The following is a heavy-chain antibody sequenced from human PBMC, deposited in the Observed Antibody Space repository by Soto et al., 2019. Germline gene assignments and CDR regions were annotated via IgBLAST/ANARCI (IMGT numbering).Heavy chain of an antibody. V-gene: IGHV3-30-3*01. CDR1: GFTFSSYA. CDR2: ISYDGSNK. D-gene: IGHD6-6*01. CDR3: SRDHSSAGIAFYYYYGMDV. J-gene: IGHJ6*02. Sequence: QVQLVESGGGVVQPGRSLRLSCAASGFTFSSYAMHWVRQAPGKGLEWVAVISYDGSNKYYADSVKGRFTISRDNSKNSLYLQMNSLRAEDTALYYCSRDHSSAGIAFYYYYGMDVWGQGTTVTVSS.